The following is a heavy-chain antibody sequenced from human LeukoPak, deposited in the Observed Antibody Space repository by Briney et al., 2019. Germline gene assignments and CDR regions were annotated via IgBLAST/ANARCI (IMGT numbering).Heavy chain of an antibody. D-gene: IGHD5-24*01. J-gene: IGHJ3*02. Sequence: SETLSITCAVYGGSFSGYYWSWIRQPPGKGLEWIGEINHGGSTNHNPSLKSRVTISVDTSKNQFSLKLSSVTAADTAVYYCARIGEMATNDAFDIWGQGTMVTVSS. V-gene: IGHV4-34*01. CDR1: GGSFSGYY. CDR3: ARIGEMATNDAFDI. CDR2: INHGGST.